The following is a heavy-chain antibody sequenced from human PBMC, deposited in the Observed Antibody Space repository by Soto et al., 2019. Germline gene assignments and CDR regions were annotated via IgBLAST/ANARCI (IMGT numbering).Heavy chain of an antibody. CDR2: ISSSSSTI. J-gene: IGHJ4*02. D-gene: IGHD2-2*01. CDR3: SRDYLGQLPN. CDR1: GFIFSSYS. V-gene: IGHV3-48*01. Sequence: GGSLRLSCAASGFIFSSYSMNWVRQAPGKGLEWVSYISSSSSTIYYADSVKGRFTISRDNAKNSLYLQMNSLRAEDTAVYYCSRDYLGQLPNWGQGTLVTVSS.